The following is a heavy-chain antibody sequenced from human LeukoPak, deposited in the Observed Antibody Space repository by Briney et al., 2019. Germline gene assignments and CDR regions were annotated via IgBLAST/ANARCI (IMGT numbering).Heavy chain of an antibody. J-gene: IGHJ3*02. Sequence: GGSLRLSCAAAGFTFSSYWMHCVRQAPGKGLVWVSRINSAGSSTSYADSVKGRFTISRDNAKHTLYLQMNSLRAEDTAVYYCARDGSSGRANAFDIWGQGTMVTVSS. CDR2: INSAGSST. V-gene: IGHV3-74*01. D-gene: IGHD6-19*01. CDR3: ARDGSSGRANAFDI. CDR1: GFTFSSYW.